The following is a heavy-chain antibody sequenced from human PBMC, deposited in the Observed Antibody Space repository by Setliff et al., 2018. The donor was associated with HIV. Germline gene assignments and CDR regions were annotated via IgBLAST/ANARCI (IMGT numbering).Heavy chain of an antibody. CDR2: INTNTGNP. CDR3: ARTCIAVAGRDYYYYMDV. CDR1: GYIFTNDP. Sequence: ASVKVSCKASGYIFTNDPMNWVRQAPGQGLEWMGWINTNTGNPTYAQGFTGRFVFSLDTSVSTAYLQISSLKAEDTAVYYCARTCIAVAGRDYYYYMDVWGKGTTVTVSS. J-gene: IGHJ6*03. V-gene: IGHV7-4-1*02. D-gene: IGHD6-19*01.